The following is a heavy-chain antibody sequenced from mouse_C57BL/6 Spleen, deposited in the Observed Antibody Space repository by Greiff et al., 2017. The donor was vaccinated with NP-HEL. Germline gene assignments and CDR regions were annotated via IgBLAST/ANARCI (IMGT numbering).Heavy chain of an antibody. D-gene: IGHD1-1*01. CDR2: INPNNGGT. CDR1: GYTFTDYY. J-gene: IGHJ3*01. V-gene: IGHV1-26*01. CDR3: YYYGSSTWFAY. Sequence: EVKLQQSGPELVKPGASVKISCKASGYTFTDYYMNWVKQSHGKSLEWIGDINPNNGGTSYNQKFKGKATLTVDKSSSTAYMELLSLTSEDSAVYYCYYYGSSTWFAYWGQGTLVTVSA.